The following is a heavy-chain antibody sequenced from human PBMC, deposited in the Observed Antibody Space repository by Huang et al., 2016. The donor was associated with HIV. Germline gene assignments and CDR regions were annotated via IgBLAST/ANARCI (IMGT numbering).Heavy chain of an antibody. V-gene: IGHV3-11*01. D-gene: IGHD1-26*01. J-gene: IGHJ4*02. CDR1: GFTFSAYY. CDR3: AISSSELGAPHN. Sequence: QVQLVESGGGLVKPGGSLRLSYEASGFTFSAYYMSWIRQAPRKRRQWVSYSSSSGSDIYYTDSVKGLFTIARDNAKNSLYLQMTRLRAEETAVYYCAISSSELGAPHNWGQGTLVTVSS. CDR2: SSSSGSDI.